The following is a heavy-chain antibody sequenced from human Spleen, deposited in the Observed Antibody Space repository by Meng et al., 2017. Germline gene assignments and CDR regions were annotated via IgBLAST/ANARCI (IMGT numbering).Heavy chain of an antibody. J-gene: IGHJ5*02. D-gene: IGHD4-11*01. CDR3: ARHRTTVTPNWFDP. Sequence: EVQLVESGGGLAKPGGSLRLSCAASGFTFSTYTMNWVRQAPGKGLEWVSSITSSSGYIYYADSVRGRFTISRDNAKNSLYLQMNSLRAEDTAVYYCARHRTTVTPNWFDPWGQGTLVTVSS. CDR2: ITSSSGYI. CDR1: GFTFSTYT. V-gene: IGHV3-21*01.